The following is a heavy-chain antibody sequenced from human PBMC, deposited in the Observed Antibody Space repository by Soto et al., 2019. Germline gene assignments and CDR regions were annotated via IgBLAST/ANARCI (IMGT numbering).Heavy chain of an antibody. V-gene: IGHV4-59*08. J-gene: IGHJ4*02. Sequence: PSETLSLTCIVSGGSISNCYWSWIRQPPGKGLKRIGYIYYSGTTTNYNPSLKSRVTLSVDTSKNQFSLKLNSVTAADTAVYYCARLGGSYAVPHFDYWGQGTLVTVSS. CDR1: GGSISNCY. D-gene: IGHD1-26*01. CDR2: IYYSGTTT. CDR3: ARLGGSYAVPHFDY.